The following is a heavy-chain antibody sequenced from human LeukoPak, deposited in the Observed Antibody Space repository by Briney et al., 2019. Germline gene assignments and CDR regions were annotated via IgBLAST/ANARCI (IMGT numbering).Heavy chain of an antibody. CDR3: AREYYYDSSGYSVSAFDI. D-gene: IGHD3-22*01. CDR1: GGSISSYY. J-gene: IGHJ3*02. V-gene: IGHV4-4*07. CDR2: IYTSGST. Sequence: SETLSLTCTVSGGSISSYYWSWIRQPAGKGLEWIGRIYTSGSTNYNPSLKSRVTMSVDTSKNQFSLKLSSVTAADTAVYYCAREYYYDSSGYSVSAFDIWGQGTMVTVSS.